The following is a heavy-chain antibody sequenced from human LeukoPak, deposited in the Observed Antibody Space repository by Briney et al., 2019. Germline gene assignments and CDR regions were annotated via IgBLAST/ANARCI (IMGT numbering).Heavy chain of an antibody. CDR1: GASISFYY. V-gene: IGHV4-59*01. CDR3: ALDSSGWYDDSFDI. CDR2: IYYSGST. D-gene: IGHD6-13*01. J-gene: IGHJ3*02. Sequence: SETLSLTCTVSGASISFYYWSWIRQPPGKGLEWIGYIYYSGSTNYNPSLKSRVTMSIDTSKNHFSLNLNSVTAADTAIYYCALDSSGWYDDSFDIWGQGTMVTVSS.